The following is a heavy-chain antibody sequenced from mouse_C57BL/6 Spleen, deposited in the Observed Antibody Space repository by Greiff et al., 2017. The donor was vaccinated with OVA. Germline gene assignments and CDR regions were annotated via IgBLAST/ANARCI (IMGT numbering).Heavy chain of an antibody. J-gene: IGHJ4*01. CDR2: ISDGGSYT. D-gene: IGHD2-4*01. Sequence: VQLKESGGGLVKPGGSLKLSCAASGFTFSSYAMSWVRQTPEKRLEWVATISDGGSYTYYPDIVKGRFTISRDNAKNNLYLQMSHLKSEDTAMYYCAREGDYDGYYAMDYWGQGTSVTVSS. CDR1: GFTFSSYA. CDR3: AREGDYDGYYAMDY. V-gene: IGHV5-4*01.